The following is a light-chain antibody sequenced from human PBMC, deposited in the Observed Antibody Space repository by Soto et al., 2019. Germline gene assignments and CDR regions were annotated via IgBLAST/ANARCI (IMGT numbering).Light chain of an antibody. V-gene: IGKV3-11*01. Sequence: EIVLTQSPGTLSLSPGERATLSXXASQSVGSSYLAWYLQKPGQAPRLVIYDAFNRATGIPARFSGSGSGTDFTLTISSLEPEDFAVYYCQQRQYWPPITFGQGTRLEI. CDR1: QSVGSSY. CDR3: QQRQYWPPIT. CDR2: DAF. J-gene: IGKJ5*01.